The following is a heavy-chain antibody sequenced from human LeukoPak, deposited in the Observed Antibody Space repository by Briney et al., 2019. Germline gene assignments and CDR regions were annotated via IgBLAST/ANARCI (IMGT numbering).Heavy chain of an antibody. CDR1: GGSITSYY. CDR2: IYYTGST. Sequence: SETLSLTCTFSGGSITSYYWSWIRQPPGKGLEWIGYIYYTGSTNYNPSLKSRVTISVDTSKNQFSLKLSSVTAADKAVYYCARDAYYYDSSASRLFDYWGQGTLVTVSP. CDR3: ARDAYYYDSSASRLFDY. D-gene: IGHD3-22*01. J-gene: IGHJ4*02. V-gene: IGHV4-59*01.